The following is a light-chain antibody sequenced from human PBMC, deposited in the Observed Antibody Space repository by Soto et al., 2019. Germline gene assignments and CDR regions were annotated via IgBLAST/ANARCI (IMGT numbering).Light chain of an antibody. Sequence: QSALTQPASVSGSPGQSITISCTGSSSDIGAYNYVSWYQQHPGKAPKLMIYDVTDRPSWVSNRFSGSKSGNTASLTISGLQAEDEADYYCSSYAGRNTRVFGGGTKLTVL. CDR1: SSDIGAYNY. V-gene: IGLV2-14*01. CDR3: SSYAGRNTRV. J-gene: IGLJ3*02. CDR2: DVT.